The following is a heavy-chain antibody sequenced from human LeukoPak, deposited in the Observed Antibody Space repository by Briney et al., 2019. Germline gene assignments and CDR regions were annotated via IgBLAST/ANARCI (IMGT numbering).Heavy chain of an antibody. D-gene: IGHD1-26*01. CDR1: GYTFTSYA. V-gene: IGHV1-3*01. J-gene: IGHJ4*02. Sequence: ASVKVSCKASGYTFTSYAMHWVRQAPGQRLEWMGWINAGNGNTKYSQKFQGRVTITRDTSASTAYMELSSLRSEDTAVYYCAREKGKELAAPDYWGQRTLGTVSS. CDR3: AREKGKELAAPDY. CDR2: INAGNGNT.